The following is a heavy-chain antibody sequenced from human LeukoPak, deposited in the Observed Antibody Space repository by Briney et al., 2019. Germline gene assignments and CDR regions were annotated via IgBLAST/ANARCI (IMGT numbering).Heavy chain of an antibody. V-gene: IGHV3-33*01. CDR1: GFTFSNYG. CDR3: ARDRYYGSENYYYYYYMDV. Sequence: GGSPRLSCAAFGFTFSNYGMHWVRQAPGKGLEWVAVIWYDGSKTYYADSVKGRFTISRDNSKNTLYLQMSSLRAEDTAVYYCARDRYYGSENYYYYYYMDVWGKGTTVTVSS. J-gene: IGHJ6*03. D-gene: IGHD3-10*01. CDR2: IWYDGSKT.